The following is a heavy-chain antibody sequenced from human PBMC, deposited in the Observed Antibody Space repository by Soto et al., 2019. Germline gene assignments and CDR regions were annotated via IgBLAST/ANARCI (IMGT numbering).Heavy chain of an antibody. Sequence: QVQLVQSGAEVQKPGASVKVSCKASGYTFTSYAMHWVRQAPGQRLEWMGWINAGNGNTKYSQKIQGRVTITRDTSASTAYMELSSLRSEDTAVYYCARDVYSNYVRYYYYMDVWGKGTTVTVSS. CDR3: ARDVYSNYVRYYYYMDV. J-gene: IGHJ6*03. CDR2: INAGNGNT. CDR1: GYTFTSYA. D-gene: IGHD4-4*01. V-gene: IGHV1-3*01.